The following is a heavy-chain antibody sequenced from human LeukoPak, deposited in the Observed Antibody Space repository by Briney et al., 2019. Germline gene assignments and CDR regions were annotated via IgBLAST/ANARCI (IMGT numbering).Heavy chain of an antibody. Sequence: GRSLRLSCATSGFTFSRYAMHWVRQAPGKGLEWVALISYDANIGSNKYYADSVKGRFTISRDNSKNTLYLQMNSLRAEDTAVYYCAREEFFWSGYYWRDAFDIWGQGTMVTVSS. D-gene: IGHD3-3*01. J-gene: IGHJ3*02. CDR1: GFTFSRYA. CDR2: ISYDANIGSNK. V-gene: IGHV3-30-3*01. CDR3: AREEFFWSGYYWRDAFDI.